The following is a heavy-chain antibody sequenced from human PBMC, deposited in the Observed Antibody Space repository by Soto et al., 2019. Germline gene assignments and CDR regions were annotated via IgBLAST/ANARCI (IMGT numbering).Heavy chain of an antibody. J-gene: IGHJ4*02. V-gene: IGHV4-34*01. CDR2: INESGST. CDR1: GQSFSGHS. D-gene: IGHD1-1*01. Sequence: QVQLQQWGAGLVKPSETLSLSCAVYGQSFSGHSWAWIRQPPGKGLEWIGEINESGSTYYNPSLKSRVTISTATSKKQFSLKLSSVSAADTAAYFCARGSGIVALPGELEDVKYDYWGQGTLVNVSS. CDR3: ARGSGIVALPGELEDVKYDY.